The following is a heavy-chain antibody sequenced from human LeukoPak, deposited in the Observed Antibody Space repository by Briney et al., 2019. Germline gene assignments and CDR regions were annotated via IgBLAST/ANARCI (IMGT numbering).Heavy chain of an antibody. CDR1: GFTFSSYA. J-gene: IGHJ4*02. CDR2: ISGSGGST. D-gene: IGHD3-22*01. CDR3: AKDTPGYYYDSSGSDY. Sequence: GSLRLSCAASGFTFSSYAMSWVRQAPGKGLEWVSAISGSGGSTYYADSVKGRFTISRDNSKNTLYLQMNSLRAEDTAVYYCAKDTPGYYYDSSGSDYWGQGTLVTVSS. V-gene: IGHV3-23*01.